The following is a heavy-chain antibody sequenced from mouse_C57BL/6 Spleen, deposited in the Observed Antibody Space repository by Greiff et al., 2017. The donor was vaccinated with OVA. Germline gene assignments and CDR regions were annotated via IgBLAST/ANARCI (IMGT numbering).Heavy chain of an antibody. CDR1: GYAFSSYW. J-gene: IGHJ2*01. CDR2: IYPGDGDT. Sequence: QVQLQQSGAELVKPGASVKISCKASGYAFSSYWMNWVKQRPGKGLEWIGQIYPGDGDTNYNGKFKGKANLNADKSSSTAYMQLSSLTSEDSAVYFCASGGYYDYDGNYFDYWGQGTTLTVSS. D-gene: IGHD2-4*01. V-gene: IGHV1-80*01. CDR3: ASGGYYDYDGNYFDY.